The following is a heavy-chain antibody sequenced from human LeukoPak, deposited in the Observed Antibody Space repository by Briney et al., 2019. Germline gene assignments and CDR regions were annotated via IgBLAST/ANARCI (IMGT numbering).Heavy chain of an antibody. CDR3: ARGRSWGESGFDC. D-gene: IGHD6-13*01. Sequence: SQTLSLTCAISGDSVSNNSAAWNWIRQSPSRGLGWLGRTYYRSKWYNDYAVSVTSRITISPDTSKNQFSLQLKSVTPEDTAVYYCARGRSWGESGFDCWGQGTLVTVSS. CDR1: GDSVSNNSAA. CDR2: TYYRSKWYN. J-gene: IGHJ4*02. V-gene: IGHV6-1*01.